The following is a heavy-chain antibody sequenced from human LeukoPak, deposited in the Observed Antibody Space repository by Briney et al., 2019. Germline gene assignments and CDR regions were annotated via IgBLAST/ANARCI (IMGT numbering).Heavy chain of an antibody. V-gene: IGHV3-23*01. Sequence: GGSLRLSCAASGFTVSSNYMSWVRQAPGKGLEWVSLISGTGGSTYYADSVKGRFTISRDNSKNTLYLQMNSLRAEDTAVYYCAKVYVWNEYYFDYWGQGTLVTVSS. J-gene: IGHJ4*02. D-gene: IGHD1-1*01. CDR3: AKVYVWNEYYFDY. CDR1: GFTVSSNY. CDR2: ISGTGGST.